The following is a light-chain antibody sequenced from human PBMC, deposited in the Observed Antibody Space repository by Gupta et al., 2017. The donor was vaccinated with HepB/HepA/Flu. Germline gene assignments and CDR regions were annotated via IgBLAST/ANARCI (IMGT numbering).Light chain of an antibody. Sequence: VLTQTPSASETPGQRVTMSCSGSSSNIGSYTVNWYQQVPGTAPKLLIHSDNQRRSGVPDRFSGSKSGISASLVISGLQSEDEADYYCAVWDGSLNAWVFGGGTRLTVL. CDR3: AVWDGSLNAWV. CDR1: SSNIGSYT. J-gene: IGLJ3*02. V-gene: IGLV1-44*01. CDR2: SDN.